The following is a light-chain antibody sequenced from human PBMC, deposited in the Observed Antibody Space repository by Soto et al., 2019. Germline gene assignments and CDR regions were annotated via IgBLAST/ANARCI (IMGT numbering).Light chain of an antibody. CDR2: GAS. Sequence: EIVLTQSPGTLSLSPGERATLSCRASQSVSSSYLAWYQQKPGQAPRLLIYGASSRATGIPDRFSGSGSGTDFTLTISRLEPEDFEVYYCQQYASSTETLGPGTKV. CDR3: QQYASSTET. J-gene: IGKJ1*01. CDR1: QSVSSSY. V-gene: IGKV3-20*01.